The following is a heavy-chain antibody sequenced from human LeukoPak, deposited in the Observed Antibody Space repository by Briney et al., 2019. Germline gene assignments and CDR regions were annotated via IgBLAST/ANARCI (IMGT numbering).Heavy chain of an antibody. CDR1: GFTFSSYG. D-gene: IGHD1-26*01. CDR3: ESLNDGSIFYN. CDR2: ISYDGSNK. V-gene: IGHV3-30*03. J-gene: IGHJ4*03. Sequence: PGGSLRLSCAASGFTFSSYGMHWVRQAPGKGLEWVAVISYDGSNKYYADSVKGRFTISRDNSKNTLYLQMNSLRAEDTAIYYCESLNDGSIFYNWGQGTLV.